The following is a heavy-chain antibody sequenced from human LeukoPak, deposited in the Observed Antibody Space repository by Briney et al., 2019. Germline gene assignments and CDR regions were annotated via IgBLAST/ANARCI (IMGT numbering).Heavy chain of an antibody. CDR1: GGSISSGVYY. D-gene: IGHD6-19*01. CDR2: IYYSGST. V-gene: IGHV4-31*03. J-gene: IGHJ5*02. CDR3: ARTDSSGWYDSPAWFDP. Sequence: PSETLSLTCTVSGGSISSGVYYWSWIRQHPGKGLEWIGYIYYSGSTYYNPSLKSRVTISVDTSKNQFSLKLSSVTAADTAVYYCARTDSSGWYDSPAWFDPWGQGTLVTVSS.